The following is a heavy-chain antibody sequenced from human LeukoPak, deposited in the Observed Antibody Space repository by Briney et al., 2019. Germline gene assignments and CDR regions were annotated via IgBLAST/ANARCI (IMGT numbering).Heavy chain of an antibody. D-gene: IGHD3-10*01. CDR3: AKDLFSGSGRAGNMDV. V-gene: IGHV3-23*01. CDR2: IDPSGGGTT. J-gene: IGHJ6*03. CDR1: GFTFSSYA. Sequence: GGSLRLSCAASGFTFSSYAMSWVRQAPGKGLEWVSAIDPSGGGTTYYADSVEGRFTISRDNSKNTLYLQMNSLRDEDTAVYYCAKDLFSGSGRAGNMDVWGKGTMVTVSS.